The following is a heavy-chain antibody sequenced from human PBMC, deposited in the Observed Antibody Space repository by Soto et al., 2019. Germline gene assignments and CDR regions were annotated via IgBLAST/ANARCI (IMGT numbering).Heavy chain of an antibody. V-gene: IGHV1-18*04. CDR1: GYTFTSYG. CDR2: ISAYNGNT. Sequence: GASVKVSCKASGYTFTSYGISWVRQAPGQGLEWMGWISAYNGNTNYAQKLQGRVTMTTDTSTSTAYMELRSLRSDDTAVYYCARDASYSGSYFPMGYWGQGTLVTVSS. CDR3: ARDASYSGSYFPMGY. D-gene: IGHD1-26*01. J-gene: IGHJ4*02.